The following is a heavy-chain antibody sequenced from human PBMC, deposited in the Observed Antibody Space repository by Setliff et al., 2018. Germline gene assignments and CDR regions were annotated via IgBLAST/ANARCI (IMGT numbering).Heavy chain of an antibody. CDR3: AGGFDVCGGGACYTDGPYYFDS. CDR1: GESFSGHY. Sequence: SETLSLTCAVYGESFSGHYWSWIRQPPGKGLEWIGEINHSGSTNYNPSLKSRVTISVXXXKNXXXXXXXXXXXXXXXXXYCAGGFDVCGGGACYTDGPYYFDSWGLGTLVTVSS. V-gene: IGHV4-34*01. D-gene: IGHD2-21*02. CDR2: INHSGST. J-gene: IGHJ4*02.